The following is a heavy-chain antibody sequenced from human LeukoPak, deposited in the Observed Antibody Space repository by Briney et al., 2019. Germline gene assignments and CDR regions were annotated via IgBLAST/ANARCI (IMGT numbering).Heavy chain of an antibody. CDR2: ISSSSSYI. CDR1: GFTFSSYS. CDR3: ARFYDSSGYYYGMRAFDI. V-gene: IGHV3-21*01. J-gene: IGHJ3*02. D-gene: IGHD3-22*01. Sequence: GGSLRLSCAASGFTFSSYSMNWVRQAPGKGLEWVPSISSSSSYIYYADSVKGRFTISRDNAKNSLYLQMNSLRAEDTAVYYCARFYDSSGYYYGMRAFDIWGQGTMVTVSS.